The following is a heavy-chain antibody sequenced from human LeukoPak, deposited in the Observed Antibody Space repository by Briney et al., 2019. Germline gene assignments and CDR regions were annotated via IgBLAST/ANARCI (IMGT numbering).Heavy chain of an antibody. J-gene: IGHJ4*02. V-gene: IGHV3-30*03. CDR1: GFTFSSYG. D-gene: IGHD3-22*01. Sequence: GRSLRLSCAASGFTFSSYGMHWVRQAPGKGLEWVAVISYDGSNKYYADSVKGRFTISRDNSKNTLYLQMNSLRAEDTAVYYCARPTYYYDSSGYLFDYWGQGTLVTVSS. CDR3: ARPTYYYDSSGYLFDY. CDR2: ISYDGSNK.